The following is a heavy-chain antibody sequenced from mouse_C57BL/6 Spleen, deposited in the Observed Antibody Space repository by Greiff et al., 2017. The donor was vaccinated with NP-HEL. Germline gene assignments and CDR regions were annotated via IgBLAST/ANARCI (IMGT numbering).Heavy chain of an antibody. J-gene: IGHJ1*03. CDR3: ARDGNYWYFDV. Sequence: ESGPGLVKPSQSLSLTCSVTGYSITSGYYWNWIRQFPGNKLEWMGYISYDGSNNYNPSFKNRISITRDTSKNQFFLKLNTVTTEDTAAYYCARDGNYWYFDVWGTGTTVTVSS. D-gene: IGHD1-1*01. V-gene: IGHV3-6*01. CDR1: GYSITSGYY. CDR2: ISYDGSN.